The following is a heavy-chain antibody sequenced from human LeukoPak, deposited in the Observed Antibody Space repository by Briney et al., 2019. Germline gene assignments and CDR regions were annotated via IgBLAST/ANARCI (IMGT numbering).Heavy chain of an antibody. Sequence: GGSLRLSCAAPGFTFSSYVMSWVRQAPGKGLEWVSAISGSGVSTYYADSVKGRFTISRDNSKNTLYLQMNSLRAEDTAVYYCAKDWAYVKQAFDIWGRGTMVTVSS. CDR2: ISGSGVST. D-gene: IGHD6-13*01. V-gene: IGHV3-23*01. CDR3: AKDWAYVKQAFDI. CDR1: GFTFSSYV. J-gene: IGHJ3*02.